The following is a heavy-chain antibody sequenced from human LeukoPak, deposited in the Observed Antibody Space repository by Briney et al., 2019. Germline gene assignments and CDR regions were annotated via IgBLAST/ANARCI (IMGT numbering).Heavy chain of an antibody. CDR1: GGSISGHY. CDR3: ARFGVDYDMDV. J-gene: IGHJ6*02. CDR2: IHYSGRP. D-gene: IGHD3-16*01. Sequence: SETLSLTCSVSGGSISGHYWTWIRQPPGKGLEWIAQIHYSGRPDYNPSLKSRIAISVDTSKYQISLKVTSVTAADTAVYYCARFGVDYDMDVWGQGTTVTISS. V-gene: IGHV4-59*11.